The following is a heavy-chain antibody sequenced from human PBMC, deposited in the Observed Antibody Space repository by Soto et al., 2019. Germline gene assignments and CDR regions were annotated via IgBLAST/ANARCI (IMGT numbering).Heavy chain of an antibody. CDR3: AAYSAGYDAFDI. Sequence: ESGGGLVQPGGSLRLSCAASGFTFSSYDMHWVRQATGKGLEWVSAIGTAGDTYYPGSVKGRFTISRENAKNSLYLQMNSLRAGDTAVYYCAAYSAGYDAFDIWGQGTMVTVSS. J-gene: IGHJ3*02. D-gene: IGHD2-15*01. V-gene: IGHV3-13*01. CDR2: IGTAGDT. CDR1: GFTFSSYD.